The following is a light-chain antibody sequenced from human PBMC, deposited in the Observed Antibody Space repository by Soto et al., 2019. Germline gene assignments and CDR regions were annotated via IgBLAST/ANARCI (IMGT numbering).Light chain of an antibody. J-gene: IGKJ5*01. CDR1: QTIITY. CDR2: ATF. V-gene: IGKV1-39*01. CDR3: QQTFIVPIT. Sequence: VQMTQYPSSLSASVGDSVTITCRASQTIITYLNWYQQKPEKAPKLLIYATFNLQSGVPSRFSGSGSGTDFTLTISSLQPEDFGTYYCQQTFIVPITSAQGTRLEIK.